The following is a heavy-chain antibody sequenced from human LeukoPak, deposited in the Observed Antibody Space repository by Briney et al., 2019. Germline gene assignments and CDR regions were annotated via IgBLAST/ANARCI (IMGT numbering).Heavy chain of an antibody. CDR3: AKDPNDYVWGSYRYTDY. Sequence: GGSLRLSCAASGFTFSSYAMSWVRQAPGKGLEWVLAISGSGGSTYYADSVKGRFTISRDNSKNTLYLQMNSLRAEDTAVYYCAKDPNDYVWGSYRYTDYWGQGILVTVST. J-gene: IGHJ4*02. D-gene: IGHD3-16*02. CDR1: GFTFSSYA. V-gene: IGHV3-23*01. CDR2: ISGSGGST.